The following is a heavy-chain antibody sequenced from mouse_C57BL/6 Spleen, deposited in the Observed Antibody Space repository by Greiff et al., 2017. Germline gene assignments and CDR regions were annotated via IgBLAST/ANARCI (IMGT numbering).Heavy chain of an antibody. D-gene: IGHD2-5*01. V-gene: IGHV3-1*01. CDR2: ISYSGST. CDR3: AREGAYYSNYAWFAY. CDR1: GYSITSGYD. J-gene: IGHJ3*01. Sequence: EVQLQESGPGMVKPSQSLSLTCTVTGYSITSGYDWHWIRHFPGNKLEWMGYISYSGSTNYNPSLKSRISITHDTSKNHFFLKLNSVTTEDTATYYCAREGAYYSNYAWFAYWGQGTLVTVSA.